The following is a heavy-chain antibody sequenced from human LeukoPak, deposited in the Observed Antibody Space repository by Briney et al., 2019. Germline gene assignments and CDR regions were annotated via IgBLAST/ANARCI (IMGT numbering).Heavy chain of an antibody. CDR2: ISSSSSYI. CDR3: ARGPYYDILTGYHPNFDY. V-gene: IGHV3-21*01. Sequence: GGSLRLSCAASGFTFSSYSMTWVRQAPGKGLEWVSSISSSSSYIYYADSVKGRFTISRDNAKNSLYLQMNSLRAEDTAVYYCARGPYYDILTGYHPNFDYWGQGTLVTVSS. J-gene: IGHJ4*02. CDR1: GFTFSSYS. D-gene: IGHD3-9*01.